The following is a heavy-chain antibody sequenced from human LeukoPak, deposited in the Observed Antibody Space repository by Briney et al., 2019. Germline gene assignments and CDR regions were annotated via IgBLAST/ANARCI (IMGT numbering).Heavy chain of an antibody. V-gene: IGHV3-21*01. CDR2: ISSSSSYI. D-gene: IGHD3-9*01. CDR3: ARGNWLPNRAFDY. CDR1: GFTFSSYS. Sequence: PGGSLRLSCAASGFTFSSYSMNWVRQAPGKGLEWVSSISSSSSYIYYADSVKGRFTISRDNAKNSLYLQMNSLRAEDTAVYYCARGNWLPNRAFDYWGQGTLVTVSS. J-gene: IGHJ4*02.